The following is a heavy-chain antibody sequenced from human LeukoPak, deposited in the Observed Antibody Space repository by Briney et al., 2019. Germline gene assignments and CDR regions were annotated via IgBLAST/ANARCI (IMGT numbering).Heavy chain of an antibody. CDR3: ASAITMVRAFDY. CDR2: INHSGST. V-gene: IGHV4-34*01. D-gene: IGHD3-10*01. CDR1: GGSFSGYY. J-gene: IGHJ4*02. Sequence: SETLSLTCAVYGGSFSGYYWSWIRQPPGKGLEWIGEINHSGSTNYNPSLKSRVTISVVTSKNQFSLKLSSVTAADTAVYYCASAITMVRAFDYWGQGTLVTVSS.